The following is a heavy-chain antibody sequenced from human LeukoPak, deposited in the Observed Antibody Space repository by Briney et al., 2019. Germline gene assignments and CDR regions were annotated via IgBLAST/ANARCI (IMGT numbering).Heavy chain of an antibody. V-gene: IGHV4-39*01. CDR1: GGSISSSNCC. CDR3: ASNDGWFDP. J-gene: IGHJ5*02. Sequence: RSSETLSLTCTVSGGSISSSNCCWGWIRQPPGKGLEWIGSIYYTGSTYYNPSLKSRVTISVDTSKNQFSLKLSSVTAADTAVYYCASNDGWFDPWGQGTLVTVSS. CDR2: IYYTGST. D-gene: IGHD2-8*01.